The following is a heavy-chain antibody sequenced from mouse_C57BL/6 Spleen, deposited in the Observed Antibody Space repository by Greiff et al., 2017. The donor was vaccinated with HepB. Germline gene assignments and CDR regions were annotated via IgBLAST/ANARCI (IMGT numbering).Heavy chain of an antibody. CDR2: ISDGGSYT. D-gene: IGHD6-2*01. CDR3: ARDLESYFDY. J-gene: IGHJ2*01. CDR1: GFTFSSYA. Sequence: EVQLVESGGGLVKPGGSLKLSCAASGFTFSSYAMSWVRQTPEKRLEWVATISDGGSYTYYPDNVKGRFTISRDNAKNNLYLQMSHLKSEDTAMYYCARDLESYFDYWGQGTTLKVSS. V-gene: IGHV5-4*01.